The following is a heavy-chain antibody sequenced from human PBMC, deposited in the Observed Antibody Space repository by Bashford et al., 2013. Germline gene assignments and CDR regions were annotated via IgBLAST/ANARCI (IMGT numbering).Heavy chain of an antibody. Sequence: PSVKVSCKXLRHFSSYAISWVRQAPGQGLEWMGGIIPIFGTANYAQKFQGRVTITADESTSTAYMELSSLRSDDTAMYYCVREAQTSTVVTLAYWGQGTLVTVSS. CDR3: VREAQTSTVVTLAY. V-gene: IGHV1-69*13. CDR2: IIPIFGTA. CDR1: RHFSSYA. J-gene: IGHJ4*02. D-gene: IGHD4-23*01.